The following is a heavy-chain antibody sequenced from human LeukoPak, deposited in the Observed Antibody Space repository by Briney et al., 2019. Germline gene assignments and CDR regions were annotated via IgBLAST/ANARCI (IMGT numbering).Heavy chain of an antibody. CDR3: ARRRGYTHYYFDF. V-gene: IGHV3-21*01. CDR1: GFTFSSFS. Sequence: PGGSLRLSCAASGFTFSSFSMNWVRQGPGKGLEWVSSISSSSSYIYYADSVNGRFTISRDNAKNSLYLQMNSLRAEETAVYYCARRRGYTHYYFDFWGQGTLVTVSS. D-gene: IGHD5-18*01. CDR2: ISSSSSYI. J-gene: IGHJ4*02.